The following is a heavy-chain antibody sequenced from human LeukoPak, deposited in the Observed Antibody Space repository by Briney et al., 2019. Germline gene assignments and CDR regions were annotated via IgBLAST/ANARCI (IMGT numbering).Heavy chain of an antibody. V-gene: IGHV1-2*02. CDR3: ARGYSSGWYQSYGDFQH. CDR1: GYTFTGYY. D-gene: IGHD6-19*01. CDR2: INPNSGGT. J-gene: IGHJ1*01. Sequence: ASVKVSCKASGYTFTGYYMHWVRQAPGQGLEWMGWINPNSGGTNYAQKFQGRVTMTRDTSISTAYMELSRLRSDDTAVYYCARGYSSGWYQSYGDFQHGGQGTLVTVSS.